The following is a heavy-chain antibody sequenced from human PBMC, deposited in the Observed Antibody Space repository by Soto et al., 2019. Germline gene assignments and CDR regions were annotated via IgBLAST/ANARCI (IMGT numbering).Heavy chain of an antibody. V-gene: IGHV1-69*01. D-gene: IGHD1-26*01. CDR2: IIPIFGTA. CDR3: ARGGGGELPGDY. CDR1: GGTFSSYA. Sequence: QVQLVQSGAEVKQPGSSVKVSCKASGGTFSSYAISWVRQAPGQGLEWMGGIIPIFGTANYAQKIQGRVTITADESKSPAYMELSSLRSGDTAGYYCARGGGGELPGDYWGQGTLVTVSS. J-gene: IGHJ4*02.